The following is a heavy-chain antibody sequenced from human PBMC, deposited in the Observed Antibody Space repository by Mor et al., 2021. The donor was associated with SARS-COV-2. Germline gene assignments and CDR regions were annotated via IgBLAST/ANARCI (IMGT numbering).Heavy chain of an antibody. V-gene: IGHV3-23*01. CDR3: AKYPLGDSVSRGFDY. Sequence: FKNYGMTWVRQAPGKGLEWVSVLSGGGDVRYYADSVKGRFTISRDNPKNTLYLQMNSLRAEDTAVYYCAKYPLGDSVSRGFDYWGQGTLVTVSS. CDR1: FKNYG. J-gene: IGHJ4*02. CDR2: LSGGGDVR. D-gene: IGHD2-15*01.